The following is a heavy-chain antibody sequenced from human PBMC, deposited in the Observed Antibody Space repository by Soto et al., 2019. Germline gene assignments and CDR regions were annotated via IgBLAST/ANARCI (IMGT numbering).Heavy chain of an antibody. J-gene: IGHJ6*01. V-gene: IGHV3-33*01. CDR2: IWYDGSNQ. CDR3: ARDFTVGAIYSGIYYYAMDV. CDR1: GFTFSSYG. Sequence: GGSLRLSCAASGFTFSSYGMHWVRQAPGKGLEWVAVIWYDGSNQKYADSVEGRFTISRDNSKNTLYLQMDSLRAEDTAVYNCARDFTVGAIYSGIYYYAMDVWGQGTTVTVSS. D-gene: IGHD2-15*01.